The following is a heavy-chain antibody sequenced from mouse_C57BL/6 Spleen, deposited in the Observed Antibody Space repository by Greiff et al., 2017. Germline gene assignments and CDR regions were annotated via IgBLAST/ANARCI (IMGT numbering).Heavy chain of an antibody. J-gene: IGHJ4*01. Sequence: EVKLMESEGGLVQPGSSLKLSCTASGFTFSDYYMAWVRQVPEKGLEWVANINDDGSRTYYLDSLKSRFIILRDNAKNILYLQMSSLKSEDTATYYCARDGRDAMGYWGQGTSVTVSS. CDR2: INDDGSRT. CDR1: GFTFSDYY. V-gene: IGHV5-16*01. CDR3: ARDGRDAMGY.